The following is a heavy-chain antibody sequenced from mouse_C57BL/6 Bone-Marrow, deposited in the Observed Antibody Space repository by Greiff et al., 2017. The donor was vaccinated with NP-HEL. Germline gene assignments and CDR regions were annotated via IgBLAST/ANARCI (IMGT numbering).Heavy chain of an antibody. V-gene: IGHV1-26*01. J-gene: IGHJ3*01. CDR1: GYTFTDYY. CDR3: ARRYGP. CDR2: INPNNGGT. D-gene: IGHD2-10*02. Sequence: VQLQQSGPELVKPGASVKISCKASGYTFTDYYMNWVKQSHGKSLEWIGDINPNNGGTSYNQKFKGKATLTVDKSSSTAYMELRSLTSEDSAVYYCARRYGPGGQGTLVTVSA.